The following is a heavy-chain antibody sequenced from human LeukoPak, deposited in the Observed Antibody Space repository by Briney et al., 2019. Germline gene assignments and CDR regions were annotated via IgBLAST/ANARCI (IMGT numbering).Heavy chain of an antibody. J-gene: IGHJ4*02. CDR1: GFTFSSYA. CDR2: ISGSGGST. CDR3: ASGPPHYYGWNYFFDY. Sequence: PGGSLRLSCAASGFTFSSYAMSWVRQAPGKGLEWVSAISGSGGSTYYADSVKGRFTISRDNANNSLYLQLNSLRVEDTAVYYCASGPPHYYGWNYFFDYWGQGTLVTVSS. V-gene: IGHV3-23*01. D-gene: IGHD3-10*01.